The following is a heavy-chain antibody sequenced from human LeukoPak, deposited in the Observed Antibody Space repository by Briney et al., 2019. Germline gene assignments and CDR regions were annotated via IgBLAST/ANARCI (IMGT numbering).Heavy chain of an antibody. CDR2: IYYSGST. Sequence: SETLSLTCTVSGGSISSSSYYWGWIRQPPGKGLEWIGSIYYSGSTYYNPSLKSRVTMSVDTSKNQFSLRLTSVTAADTAVYYCARCLTPFPQTPRDYFDHWGQGTLVTVSS. CDR1: GGSISSSSYY. CDR3: ARCLTPFPQTPRDYFDH. J-gene: IGHJ4*02. V-gene: IGHV4-39*07.